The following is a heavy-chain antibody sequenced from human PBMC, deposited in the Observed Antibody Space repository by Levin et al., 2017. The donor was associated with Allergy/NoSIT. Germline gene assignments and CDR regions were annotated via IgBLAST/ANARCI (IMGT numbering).Heavy chain of an antibody. J-gene: IGHJ4*02. CDR3: VPLGGDYDPDY. CDR1: GFTFSDHY. V-gene: IGHV3-72*01. CDR2: TRNKANSYTT. D-gene: IGHD4-17*01. Sequence: GGSLRLSCAASGFTFSDHYMDWVRQAPGKGLEWVGRTRNKANSYTTEYAASVKGRFTISRDDSKNSLYLQMNSLKTEDTAVYYCVPLGGDYDPDYWGQGTLVTVSS.